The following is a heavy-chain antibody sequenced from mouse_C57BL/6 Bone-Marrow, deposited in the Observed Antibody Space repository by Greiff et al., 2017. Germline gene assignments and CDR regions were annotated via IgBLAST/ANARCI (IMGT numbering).Heavy chain of an antibody. J-gene: IGHJ3*01. Sequence: QVQLQQPGAELVMPGASVKLSCKASGYTFTSYWMHWVKQRPGQGLEWIGEIDPSDSYTNYNQKFKGKSTLTVDKSSSTAYMQLRSLTSEDSAVYYCAREEVYYGNLAWFAYWGQGTLVTVSA. V-gene: IGHV1-69*01. CDR1: GYTFTSYW. CDR2: IDPSDSYT. CDR3: AREEVYYGNLAWFAY. D-gene: IGHD2-1*01.